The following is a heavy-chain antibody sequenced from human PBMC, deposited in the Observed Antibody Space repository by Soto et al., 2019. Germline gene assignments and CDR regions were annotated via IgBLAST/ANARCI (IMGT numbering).Heavy chain of an antibody. CDR1: GFTFSSYA. D-gene: IGHD6-13*01. CDR3: AKDRPFSSSWPPRTFYY. J-gene: IGHJ4*02. Sequence: HPGGFLRLSCAASGFTFSSYAMSWVRQAPGKGLEWVSAISGSGGSTYYADSVKGRFTISRDNSKNTLYLQMNSLRAEDTAVYYCAKDRPFSSSWPPRTFYYWGQGTLVTVSS. V-gene: IGHV3-23*01. CDR2: ISGSGGST.